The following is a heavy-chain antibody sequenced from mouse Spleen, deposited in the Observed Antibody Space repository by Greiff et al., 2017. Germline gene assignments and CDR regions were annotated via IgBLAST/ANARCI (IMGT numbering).Heavy chain of an antibody. CDR1: GFTFSSYA. Sequence: EVMLVESGGGLVKLGGSLKLSCAASGFTFSSYAMSWVRQTPEKRLEWVATISSGGGNTYYPDSVKGRFTISRDNAKNTLYLQMSSLKSEDTAMYYCARGDWDDFDYWGQGTTLTVSS. CDR3: ARGDWDDFDY. CDR2: ISSGGGNT. V-gene: IGHV5-9*01. D-gene: IGHD4-1*01. J-gene: IGHJ2*01.